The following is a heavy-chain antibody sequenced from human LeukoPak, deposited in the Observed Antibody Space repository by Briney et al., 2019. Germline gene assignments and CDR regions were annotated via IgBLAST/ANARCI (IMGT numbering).Heavy chain of an antibody. D-gene: IGHD2-2*01. V-gene: IGHV1-2*06. CDR2: INPNNGAT. Sequence: ASVKVSCKASGYTFTGYYMHWVRQAPGQGLEWMGRINPNNGATNYAQKLQGRVTITGDTSISTAYMELSSLRSDDTAVYYCARDPEGSTSCYGGCAYYYYYGMDVWGQGTTVTVSS. CDR1: GYTFTGYY. J-gene: IGHJ6*02. CDR3: ARDPEGSTSCYGGCAYYYYYGMDV.